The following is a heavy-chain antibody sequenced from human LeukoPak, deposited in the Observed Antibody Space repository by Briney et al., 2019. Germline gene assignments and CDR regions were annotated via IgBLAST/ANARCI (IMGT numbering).Heavy chain of an antibody. J-gene: IGHJ6*02. D-gene: IGHD6-13*01. CDR2: ITGSGGNT. CDR1: GFIFSSYS. V-gene: IGHV3-23*01. CDR3: AEAASSSWPSYYYGMDV. Sequence: GGSLRLSCAASGFIFSSYSMSWVRQAPGKGLEWVSVITGSGGNTYYADSVKGRFTISKDNSKNTVYLQMSSLRVDDTAVYYCAEAASSSWPSYYYGMDVWGQGTTVTVSS.